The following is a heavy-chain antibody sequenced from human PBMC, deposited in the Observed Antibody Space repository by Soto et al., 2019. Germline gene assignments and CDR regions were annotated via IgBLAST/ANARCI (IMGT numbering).Heavy chain of an antibody. CDR2: IYHSGST. D-gene: IGHD2-15*01. J-gene: IGHJ4*02. V-gene: IGHV4-4*02. Sequence: QVQLQESGPGLVKPSGTLSLTCAVSGGSISSSNWWSWVRQPPGKGLEWIGEIYHSGSTNYNPSLKSRXXIXVXXSKNQFSLKLSSVPAADTAVYYCARGISGGRHFDYWGQGTLVTVSS. CDR1: GGSISSSNW. CDR3: ARGISGGRHFDY.